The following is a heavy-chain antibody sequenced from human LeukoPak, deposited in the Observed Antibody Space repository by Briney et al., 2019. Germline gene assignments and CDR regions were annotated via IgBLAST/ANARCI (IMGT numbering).Heavy chain of an antibody. V-gene: IGHV3-9*01. D-gene: IGHD3-9*01. CDR2: ISWNSGSI. J-gene: IGHJ4*02. Sequence: PGRSLRLSCAASGFTFDDYAMHWVRQAPGKGLEWVSGISWNSGSIGYADSVKGRFTISRDNAKNSLYLQMNSLRAEDTALYYCAKDKDDILSGYGVCDYWGQGTLVTVSS. CDR1: GFTFDDYA. CDR3: AKDKDDILSGYGVCDY.